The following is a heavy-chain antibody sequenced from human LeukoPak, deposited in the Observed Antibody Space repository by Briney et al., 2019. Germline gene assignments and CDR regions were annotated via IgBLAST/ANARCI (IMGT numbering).Heavy chain of an antibody. CDR3: ARELFGRFEY. D-gene: IGHD2-21*01. J-gene: IGHJ4*02. Sequence: ASVKVSCKASGYTFTSYGISWVRQAPGQGLECMGWINPYNGNTNYAQKLQGRVTMTTDTSTSTAYMELRSLRSDDTAVYYCARELFGRFEYWGQGTLVTVSS. V-gene: IGHV1-18*01. CDR2: INPYNGNT. CDR1: GYTFTSYG.